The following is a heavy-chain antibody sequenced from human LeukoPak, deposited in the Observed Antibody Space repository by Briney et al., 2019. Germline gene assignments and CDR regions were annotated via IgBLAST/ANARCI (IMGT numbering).Heavy chain of an antibody. Sequence: SETLSLTCAVSGVSISSYYWSWIRQPPGKGLEWIGYIYNSGSANYNPSLKSRATISVDTSKNQFSLRLTSVTAADTAVYCCARHGGGWSFDYWGQGTLVTVSS. D-gene: IGHD6-19*01. CDR3: ARHGGGWSFDY. CDR2: IYNSGSA. J-gene: IGHJ4*02. CDR1: GVSISSYY. V-gene: IGHV4-59*08.